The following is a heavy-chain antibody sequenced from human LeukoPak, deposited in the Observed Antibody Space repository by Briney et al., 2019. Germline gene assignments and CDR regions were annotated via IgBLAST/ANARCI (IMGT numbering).Heavy chain of an antibody. Sequence: GGSLRLSCAASGFTFSDHYMDWVRQAPGKGLEWVGRIRNKANSYTTEYVASVKGRFTISRDDSKNSLSLQMNSLKTEDTAVYYCARDDAQAIAAAGANWGQGTLVTVSS. CDR3: ARDDAQAIAAAGAN. CDR2: IRNKANSYTT. V-gene: IGHV3-72*01. CDR1: GFTFSDHY. J-gene: IGHJ4*02. D-gene: IGHD6-13*01.